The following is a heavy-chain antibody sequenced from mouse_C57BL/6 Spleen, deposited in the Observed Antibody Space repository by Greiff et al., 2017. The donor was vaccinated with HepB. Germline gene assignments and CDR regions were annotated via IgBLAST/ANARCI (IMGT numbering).Heavy chain of an antibody. D-gene: IGHD1-1*01. J-gene: IGHJ3*01. CDR1: GYTFTSYW. V-gene: IGHV1-61*01. CDR2: IYPSDSET. CDR3: ARRGKGSSSAWFAY. Sequence: QVHVKQPGAELVRPGSSVKLSCKASGYTFTSYWMDWVKQRPGQGLEWIGNIYPSDSETHYNQKFKDKATLTVDKSSSTAYMQLSSLTSEDSAVYYCARRGKGSSSAWFAYWGQGTLVTVSA.